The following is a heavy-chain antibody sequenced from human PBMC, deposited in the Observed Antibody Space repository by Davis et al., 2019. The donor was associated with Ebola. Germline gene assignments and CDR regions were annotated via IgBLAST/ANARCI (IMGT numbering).Heavy chain of an antibody. Sequence: WGSLSLSCAASGFTVSRNHMSWILHAPGKELEWVSVIYDQSTAYADSVSGRFIISRDKSNNTLYLEMNSLRVDDTAVYYCATTQWLREFDNWGQGTLVTVSS. CDR2: IYDQST. V-gene: IGHV3-53*05. CDR1: GFTVSRNH. J-gene: IGHJ4*02. D-gene: IGHD6-19*01. CDR3: ATTQWLREFDN.